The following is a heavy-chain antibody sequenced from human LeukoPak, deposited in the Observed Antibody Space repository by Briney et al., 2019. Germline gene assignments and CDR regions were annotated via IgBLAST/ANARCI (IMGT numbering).Heavy chain of an antibody. Sequence: SETLSLTCTVSGGSISSSSYYWGWIRQPPGKGLEWIGSIYYSGSTNYNPSLKSRVTMSVDTSKNQFSLKLSSVTAADTAVYYCARAGMTAVTDFDYWGQGTLVTVSS. V-gene: IGHV4-39*07. CDR2: IYYSGST. CDR3: ARAGMTAVTDFDY. D-gene: IGHD4-17*01. CDR1: GGSISSSSYY. J-gene: IGHJ4*02.